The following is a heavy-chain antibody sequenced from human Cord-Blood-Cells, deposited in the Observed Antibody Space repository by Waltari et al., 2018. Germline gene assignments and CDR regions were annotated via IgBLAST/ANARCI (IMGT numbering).Heavy chain of an antibody. CDR1: GGSISSYY. J-gene: IGHJ4*02. V-gene: IGHV4-59*01. D-gene: IGHD5-12*01. Sequence: QVQLQESGPGLVKPSETLSLTCTVSGGSISSYYWSWIRQPPGKGLEWIGYIYYSGSTNYNPSLKSRVTISVDTSKNQFSLKLSSVTAADTAVYYCARAVGYSGYDYRGQGTLVTVSS. CDR3: ARAVGYSGYDY. CDR2: IYYSGST.